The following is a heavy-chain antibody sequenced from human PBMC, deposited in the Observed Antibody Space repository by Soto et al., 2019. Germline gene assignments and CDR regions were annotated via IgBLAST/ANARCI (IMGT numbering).Heavy chain of an antibody. V-gene: IGHV4-61*01. CDR3: ARGGGYCGTTSCYTYFFDS. D-gene: IGHD2-2*01. CDR1: GDSVSSGSYY. CDR2: IHHSGTT. J-gene: IGHJ4*02. Sequence: SETLSLTCTVSGDSVSSGSYYWSWIRQPPGKGLEWIAYIHHSGTTNYNPSLKSRVTISVDTSKNQFSLKLTSVTAADTAMFYCARGGGYCGTTSCYTYFFDSWGQGALVTVSS.